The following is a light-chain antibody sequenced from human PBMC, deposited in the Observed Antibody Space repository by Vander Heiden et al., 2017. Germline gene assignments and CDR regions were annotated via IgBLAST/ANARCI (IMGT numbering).Light chain of an antibody. V-gene: IGKV3D-15*01. CDR2: CAS. CDR3: HQYNNGQPLT. CDR1: QSGSSN. J-gene: IGKJ4*01. Sequence: ELVMPQSPAPLSVSPGESATLSCRASQSGSSNLACYQQKPGQAPSLLIYCASPRATGIPARFIGSGSGTEFTLTISSLQSEDSSVYYYHQYNNGQPLTLGGGTKVEIK.